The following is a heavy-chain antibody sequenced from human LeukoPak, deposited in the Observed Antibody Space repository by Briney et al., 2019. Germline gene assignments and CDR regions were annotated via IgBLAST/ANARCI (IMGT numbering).Heavy chain of an antibody. J-gene: IGHJ4*02. V-gene: IGHV3-23*01. CDR2: ISGRCAGT. CDR1: GFTFNSYA. D-gene: IGHD3-10*01. Sequence: SGGSQRLSCAAWGFTFNSYAMSWVPQAPRKGLEWVSAISGRCAGTYYADSVKGRFNISRDNYKNTLYLQMNSLRAEDTAVYYCAKDSGLYYYGSGSYLFDYWGQGTLVTVSS. CDR3: AKDSGLYYYGSGSYLFDY.